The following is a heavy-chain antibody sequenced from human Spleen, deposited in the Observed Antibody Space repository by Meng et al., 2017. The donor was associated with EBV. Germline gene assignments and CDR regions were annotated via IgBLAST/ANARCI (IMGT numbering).Heavy chain of an antibody. V-gene: IGHV3-30*03. CDR3: ARDLSGRFDP. J-gene: IGHJ5*02. CDR1: GFTFSGYG. Sequence: QVQLVESGGGVVQPGRSLRLSGAASGFTFSGYGMFWVRQAPGKGPEWVAILPSDGGNTYYSDSVKGRFTISRDNSKKTLYLQMNSLRAEDSAVYYCARDLSGRFDPWGQGTLVTVSS. CDR2: LPSDGGNT. D-gene: IGHD1-26*01.